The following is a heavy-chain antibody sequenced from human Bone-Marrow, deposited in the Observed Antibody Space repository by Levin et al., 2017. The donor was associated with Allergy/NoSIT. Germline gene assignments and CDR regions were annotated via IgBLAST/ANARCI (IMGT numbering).Heavy chain of an antibody. CDR3: AKGPTVTTSAAALFRRVEQQLVVDH. D-gene: IGHD6-13*01. Sequence: GGSLRLSCAASGFTFNNFAMNWVRQAPGKGLEWVSSISGSDGTTYYADSVKGRFTISRDNAKNTLYLQMNSLRGEDTAVYYCAKGPTVTTSAAALFRRVEQQLVVDHWGQGTLVTVSS. CDR1: GFTFNNFA. CDR2: ISGSDGTT. J-gene: IGHJ4*02. V-gene: IGHV3-23*01.